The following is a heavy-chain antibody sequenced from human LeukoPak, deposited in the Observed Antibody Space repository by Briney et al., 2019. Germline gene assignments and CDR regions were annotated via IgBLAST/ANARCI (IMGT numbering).Heavy chain of an antibody. V-gene: IGHV3-30*02. Sequence: PGGSLRLSCAASGFTFSSYAMHWVRQAPGKGLEWVAFIRYDGSNKYYADSVKGRFTISRDNAKNTLYLQMNSLRAEDTAVYYCARGEVLLWFVQDWSGYMDVWGKGTTVTISS. CDR2: IRYDGSNK. CDR3: ARGEVLLWFVQDWSGYMDV. CDR1: GFTFSSYA. D-gene: IGHD3-10*01. J-gene: IGHJ6*03.